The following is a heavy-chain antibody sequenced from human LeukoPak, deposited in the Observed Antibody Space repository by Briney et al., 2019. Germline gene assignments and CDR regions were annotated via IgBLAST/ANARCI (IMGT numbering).Heavy chain of an antibody. J-gene: IGHJ4*02. V-gene: IGHV3-11*01. D-gene: IGHD1-26*01. CDR3: ARVFTSGSPFDY. CDR2: ISTSGSTF. Sequence: GGSLRLSCAASGFTFSDYYMSWIRQAPGKGLEWVSYISTSGSTFHYADSVKGRLTISRDNAKNSLYLQMDSLRAEDTAVYYCARVFTSGSPFDYWGQGTLVTVSS. CDR1: GFTFSDYY.